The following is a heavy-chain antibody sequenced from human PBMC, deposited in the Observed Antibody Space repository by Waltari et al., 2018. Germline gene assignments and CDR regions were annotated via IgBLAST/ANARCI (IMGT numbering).Heavy chain of an antibody. D-gene: IGHD3-16*02. V-gene: IGHV1-69-2*01. CDR2: VDPEDGET. CDR3: ARERIAPETGGVIVKIIDY. J-gene: IGHJ4*02. Sequence: EVQLVQSGAEVKKPGATVKISCKASAYTFTDYYMHWVQQAPGTGLEWMGRVDPEDGETIYAEKFQGRVTITADTSTDTAYMELSSLRSEDTAVYYCARERIAPETGGVIVKIIDYWGQGTLVTVSS. CDR1: AYTFTDYY.